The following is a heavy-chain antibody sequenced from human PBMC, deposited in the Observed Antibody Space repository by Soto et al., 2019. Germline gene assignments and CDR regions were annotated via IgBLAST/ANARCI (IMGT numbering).Heavy chain of an antibody. CDR2: ISFEGSNK. Sequence: GGSLRLSCAASGFTFSDFGMHWVRQSPGKGLEWVAVISFEGSNKYFAESVKGRFTISRDDSKNTVYLQMNSLRPEDTAVYFCARDLTDYNYEHKVGFWGQGTLVTVSS. CDR3: ARDLTDYNYEHKVGF. CDR1: GFTFSDFG. D-gene: IGHD4-4*01. J-gene: IGHJ4*02. V-gene: IGHV3-30*03.